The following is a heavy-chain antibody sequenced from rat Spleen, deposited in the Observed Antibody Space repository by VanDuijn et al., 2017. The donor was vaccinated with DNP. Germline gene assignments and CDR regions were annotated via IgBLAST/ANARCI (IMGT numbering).Heavy chain of an antibody. Sequence: EVQLVESGGGLVQPGRSLKLSCAASGFTFSDYYMAWVRQAPKKGLEWVASISYEGSSTYYGDSVKGRFTISRDNAKSTLYLQMNSLRSEDTATYYCARLSRHWGQGVMVTVSS. V-gene: IGHV5-22*01. CDR2: ISYEGSST. J-gene: IGHJ2*01. CDR1: GFTFSDYY. CDR3: ARLSRH.